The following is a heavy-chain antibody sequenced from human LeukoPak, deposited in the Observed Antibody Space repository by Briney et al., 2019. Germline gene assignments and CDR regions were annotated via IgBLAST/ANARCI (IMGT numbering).Heavy chain of an antibody. V-gene: IGHV4-39*01. Sequence: SETLSLTCSVSGASIRRSNFYWGWIRQPPGKGLEWIGNVYYNGNTYYNSSLRSRVTISVDTSNNQVSLNLRSVTAADTGIYYCARAVQLWFPDGAFDIWGQGTMVTGSS. CDR2: VYYNGNT. CDR1: GASIRRSNFY. D-gene: IGHD1-1*01. J-gene: IGHJ3*02. CDR3: ARAVQLWFPDGAFDI.